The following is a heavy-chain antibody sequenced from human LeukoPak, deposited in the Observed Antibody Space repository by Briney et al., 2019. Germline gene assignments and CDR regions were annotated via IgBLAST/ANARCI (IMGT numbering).Heavy chain of an antibody. V-gene: IGHV4-38-2*02. CDR1: GYSISSGYY. CDR2: IYHSGST. D-gene: IGHD3-16*02. Sequence: SETLSLTCAVSGYSISSGYYWGWIGQPPGKGLDWIGSIYHSGSTYYNPSLKSRVTISVDTSKNQFSLKLSSVTSAETAVYYCARDRAHDMITFGGVISPPDAFDIWGQGTMVTVSS. CDR3: ARDRAHDMITFGGVISPPDAFDI. J-gene: IGHJ3*02.